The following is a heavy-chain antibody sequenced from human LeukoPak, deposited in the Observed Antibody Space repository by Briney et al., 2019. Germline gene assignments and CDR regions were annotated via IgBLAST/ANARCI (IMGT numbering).Heavy chain of an antibody. Sequence: SVKVSCKASGGTFSSYTISWVRQAPGQGLEWMGRIIPIPGIANYAQKFQGRVTITADKSTSTAYMELSSLRSEDTAVYYCASTGPSSGGALDIWGQGTMATVSS. J-gene: IGHJ3*02. CDR1: GGTFSSYT. V-gene: IGHV1-69*02. CDR3: ASTGPSSGGALDI. CDR2: IIPIPGIA. D-gene: IGHD3-22*01.